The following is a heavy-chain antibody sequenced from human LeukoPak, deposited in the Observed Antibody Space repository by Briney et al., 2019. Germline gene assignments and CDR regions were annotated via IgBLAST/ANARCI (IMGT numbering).Heavy chain of an antibody. Sequence: GGSLRLSCAASGFTFSSYWMSWVRQAPGKGLEWVANIKQDGSEKYYVDSVKGQFTISRDNAKNSLYLQMNSLRAEDTAVYYCAREDVRKTDYYYMDVWGKGTTVTVSS. CDR3: AREDVRKTDYYYMDV. J-gene: IGHJ6*03. V-gene: IGHV3-7*01. CDR2: IKQDGSEK. CDR1: GFTFSSYW.